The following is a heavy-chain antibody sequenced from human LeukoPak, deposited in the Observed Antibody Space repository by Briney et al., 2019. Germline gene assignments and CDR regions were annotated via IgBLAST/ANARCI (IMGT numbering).Heavy chain of an antibody. Sequence: SGTLSLTCAVSGGSISSSNWWSWVRQPPGKGLEWIGEIYHSGSTNYNPPLKSRVTISVDKSKNQFSLKLSSVTAADTAVYYCARGYYYDSSGYYSPDYWGQGTLVTVSS. CDR3: ARGYYYDSSGYYSPDY. D-gene: IGHD3-22*01. V-gene: IGHV4-4*02. CDR2: IYHSGST. CDR1: GGSISSSNW. J-gene: IGHJ4*02.